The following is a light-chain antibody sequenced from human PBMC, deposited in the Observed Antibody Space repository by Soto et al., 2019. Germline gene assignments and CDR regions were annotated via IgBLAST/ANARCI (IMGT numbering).Light chain of an antibody. CDR3: SSYTSSNTLV. V-gene: IGLV2-14*01. Sequence: QSVLTEPDCVSGSAGQAIIISFTRSSGDIGGYNYVSCFQQHPGKVPKLMMYEVTNRPSGVSNRFSGSKSGSTASMTISGLQAEDEADYYCSSYTSSNTLVFGTGTKVTVL. CDR2: EVT. J-gene: IGLJ1*01. CDR1: SGDIGGYNY.